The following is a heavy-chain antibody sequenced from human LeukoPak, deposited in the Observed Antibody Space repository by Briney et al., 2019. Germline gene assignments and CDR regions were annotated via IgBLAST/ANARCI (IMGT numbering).Heavy chain of an antibody. D-gene: IGHD2-15*01. Sequence: PSQTLSLTCAVSGGSISSGGYSWSWIRQPPGKGLEWIGYIYHSGSTYYNPSLKSRVTISVDRSKNQFSLKLSSVTAADTAVYYCARAMVVAATTGYYYYGMDVWGQGTTVTVSS. CDR2: IYHSGST. J-gene: IGHJ6*02. CDR1: GGSISSGGYS. CDR3: ARAMVVAATTGYYYYGMDV. V-gene: IGHV4-30-2*01.